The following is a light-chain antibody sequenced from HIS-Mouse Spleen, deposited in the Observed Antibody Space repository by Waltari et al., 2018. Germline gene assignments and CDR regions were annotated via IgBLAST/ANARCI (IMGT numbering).Light chain of an antibody. V-gene: IGLV3-1*01. Sequence: SYELTQPPSVSVSPGQTASITCSGDKLGDKYACWYQQKPGQSPVLVIYQDSKRPSGILVRFSASKYGNTATMTIGGTQAMDEADYFCQAWDSSTVVFGGGTKLTVL. CDR2: QDS. J-gene: IGLJ2*01. CDR1: KLGDKY. CDR3: QAWDSSTVV.